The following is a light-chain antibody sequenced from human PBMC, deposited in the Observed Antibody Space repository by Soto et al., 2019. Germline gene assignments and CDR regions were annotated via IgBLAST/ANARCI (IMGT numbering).Light chain of an antibody. CDR1: QSVRSN. Sequence: EIVIPQSPFTLYVSPEERATLSCRASQSVRSNLAWYQQKPGQAPSLLIYGAFTRATGIPTRFSGTGSGTEFTLTISSLQSEDFALYYCQQYNDCPLPFGQGTKVDIK. V-gene: IGKV3-15*01. CDR3: QQYNDCPLP. J-gene: IGKJ1*01. CDR2: GAF.